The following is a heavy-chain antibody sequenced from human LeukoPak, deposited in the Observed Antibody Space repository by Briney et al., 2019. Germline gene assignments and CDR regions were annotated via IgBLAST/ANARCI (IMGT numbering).Heavy chain of an antibody. V-gene: IGHV1-69*04. CDR2: IIPIFGIA. CDR3: ARDYAVGSHVHYYYYYGMDV. CDR1: GGTFSSYA. Sequence: SVKVSCKASGGTFSSYAISWVRQAPGQGLEWMGRIIPIFGIANYAQKFQGRVTITADKSTSTAYMELSSLRSEDTAVNYCARDYAVGSHVHYYYYYGMDVWGQGTTVTVSS. D-gene: IGHD2-2*01. J-gene: IGHJ6*02.